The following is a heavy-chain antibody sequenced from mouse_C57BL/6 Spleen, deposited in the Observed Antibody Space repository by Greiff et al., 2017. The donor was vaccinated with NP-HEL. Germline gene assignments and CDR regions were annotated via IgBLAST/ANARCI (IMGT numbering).Heavy chain of an antibody. CDR2: INPTNGGT. J-gene: IGHJ3*01. Sequence: VQLQQSGPELVKPGASVKIPCKASGYTFTNYNMDWVKQSNGKSLEWIGDINPTNGGTFYNQKFKGKATLTVDKSSSTAYMEIRSLTSEDTAVYYCAFYGSYPSFAYWGQGTLVTVSA. CDR1: GYTFTNYN. CDR3: AFYGSYPSFAY. D-gene: IGHD1-1*01. V-gene: IGHV1-18*01.